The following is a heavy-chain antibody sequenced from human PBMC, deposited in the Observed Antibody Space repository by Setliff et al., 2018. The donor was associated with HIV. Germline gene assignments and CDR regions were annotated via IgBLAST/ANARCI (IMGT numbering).Heavy chain of an antibody. CDR2: VYYTGKT. J-gene: IGHJ3*02. Sequence: SETLSLTCSVSGVSIVTGGFYYNWLRHHPGTGLEWIGTVYYTGKTYYNPSLQSRLTISADTSKNQLYLKINSVTAADTAVYFCARDLHANWHVVDIWGPGTMVTVSS. CDR1: GVSIVTGGFY. V-gene: IGHV4-31*03. D-gene: IGHD2-15*01. CDR3: ARDLHANWHVVDI.